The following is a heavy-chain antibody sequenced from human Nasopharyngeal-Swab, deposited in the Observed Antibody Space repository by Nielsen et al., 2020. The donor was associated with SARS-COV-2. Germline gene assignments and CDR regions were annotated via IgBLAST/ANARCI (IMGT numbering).Heavy chain of an antibody. J-gene: IGHJ3*02. D-gene: IGHD3-22*01. CDR2: IYWNDDK. CDR3: AHKADSGYYYAWALVDAFDI. CDR1: GFSLSTSGVG. Sequence: SGPTLVKPTQTLTLTCTFSGFSLSTSGVGVGWIRQPPGKALEWLALIYWNDDKRYSPSLKSRLTITKDTSKNQVVLTMTNMDPVDTATYYCAHKADSGYYYAWALVDAFDIWGQGTMVTVSS. V-gene: IGHV2-5*01.